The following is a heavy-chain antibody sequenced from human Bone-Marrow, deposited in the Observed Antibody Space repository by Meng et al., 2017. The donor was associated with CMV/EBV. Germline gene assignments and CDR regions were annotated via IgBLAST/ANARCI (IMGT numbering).Heavy chain of an antibody. CDR2: IYYSGST. D-gene: IGHD4-11*01. V-gene: IGHV4-59*01. CDR1: GGSISSYY. J-gene: IGHJ2*01. CDR3: ARRATVTARYWYFDL. Sequence: SEPLSLTCTVSGGSISSYYWSWIRQPPGKGLEWIGYIYYSGSTNYNPSLKSRVTISVYTSKNQFTLKLSSVTAADTAVYYCARRATVTARYWYFDLWGRGTLVTVSS.